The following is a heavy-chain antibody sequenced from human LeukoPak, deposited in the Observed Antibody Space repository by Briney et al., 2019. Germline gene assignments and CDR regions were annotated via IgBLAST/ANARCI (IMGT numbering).Heavy chain of an antibody. D-gene: IGHD3-22*01. CDR1: GFTFRSYG. J-gene: IGHJ4*02. V-gene: IGHV3-30*18. Sequence: GGSLRLSCAVSGFTFRSYGMHWVRQAPGKGLEWVAVISYDGSNKYYADCVKGRFTIYRDNSKNTLYTQMNRLRAEDTAVYYCAKDYYDSSGYYYGGTDYWGQGTLVTVSS. CDR3: AKDYYDSSGYYYGGTDY. CDR2: ISYDGSNK.